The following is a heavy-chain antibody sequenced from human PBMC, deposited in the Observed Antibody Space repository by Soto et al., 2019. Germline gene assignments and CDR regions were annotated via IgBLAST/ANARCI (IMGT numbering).Heavy chain of an antibody. CDR1: GYTFTTYG. J-gene: IGHJ5*02. D-gene: IGHD3-10*01. V-gene: IGHV1-18*04. CDR2: ISAYNGNT. CDR3: ARDRYYYGSGSYYISWFDP. Sequence: ASVKVSCKTAGYTFTTYGVSWVRQAPGQGLEWMGWISAYNGNTNYAQKLQGRVTMTTDTSTSTAYMELRGLRSDDTAVYYCARDRYYYGSGSYYISWFDPWGQGALVTVSS.